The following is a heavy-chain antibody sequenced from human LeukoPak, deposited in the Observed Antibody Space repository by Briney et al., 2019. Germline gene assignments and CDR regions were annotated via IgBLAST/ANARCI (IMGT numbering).Heavy chain of an antibody. D-gene: IGHD3-16*01. V-gene: IGHV3-7*01. CDR3: ASGRQLGY. J-gene: IGHJ4*02. Sequence: GSLRLSCAASEFTFSSYWMSWVRQAPGKGLEWVANIKQDGSEKYYVDSVKGRFTISRDNAKNSLYLQMNSLRAEDTALYYCASGRQLGYWGQGTLVTVSS. CDR1: EFTFSSYW. CDR2: IKQDGSEK.